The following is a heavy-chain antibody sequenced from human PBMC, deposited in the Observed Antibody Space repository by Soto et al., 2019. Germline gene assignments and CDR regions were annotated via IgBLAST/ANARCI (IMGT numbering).Heavy chain of an antibody. V-gene: IGHV1-18*01. CDR1: GYSFTNYG. CDR3: ERDRGVAPPVAGNTHYYYYMDV. J-gene: IGHJ6*03. Sequence: QDQLVQSGGEVKKPGASVKVSCKASGYSFTNYGITWVRQAPGQGFEWMGWISAYNGDTNYAQKLQGRVTMTTDSATITAYFELRSLRSDDTSVYCERDRGVAPPVAGNTHYYYYMDVWFKGTTVTVSS. D-gene: IGHD6-19*01. CDR2: ISAYNGDT.